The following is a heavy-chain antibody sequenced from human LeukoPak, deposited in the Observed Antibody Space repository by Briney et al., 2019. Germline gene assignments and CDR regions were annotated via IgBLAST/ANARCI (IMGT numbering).Heavy chain of an antibody. CDR2: ISWNSGSI. J-gene: IGHJ4*02. Sequence: GRSLRLSCAASGFTFDDYAMHWVRQAPGKGLERVSGISWNSGSIGYADSVKGRFTISRDNAKNSLYLQMNSLRAEDTPVYYCAKGGSDYYDSSGPVDYWGQGTLVTVSS. D-gene: IGHD3-22*01. V-gene: IGHV3-9*01. CDR3: AKGGSDYYDSSGPVDY. CDR1: GFTFDDYA.